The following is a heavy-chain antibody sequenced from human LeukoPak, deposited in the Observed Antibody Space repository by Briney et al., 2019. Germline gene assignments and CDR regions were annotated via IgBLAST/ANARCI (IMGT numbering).Heavy chain of an antibody. CDR2: ISPDARYI. Sequence: GGSLRLSCAASGFTFSRYSMNWVRQAPGKGLEWASSISPDARYIYYADSLKGRFTVSRDNAKNSLYLQMNSLAVEDTALYYCTTPATGPRAEYSQYWGQGTLVTVSP. V-gene: IGHV3-21*01. CDR1: GFTFSRYS. CDR3: TTPATGPRAEYSQY. D-gene: IGHD6-13*01. J-gene: IGHJ1*01.